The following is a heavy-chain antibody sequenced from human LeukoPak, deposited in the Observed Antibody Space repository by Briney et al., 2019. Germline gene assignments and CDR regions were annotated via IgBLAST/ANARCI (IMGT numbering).Heavy chain of an antibody. CDR1: GFTFSSYA. J-gene: IGHJ3*02. V-gene: IGHV3-30-3*01. CDR3: ARESALDI. Sequence: GGPLRLSCAASGFTFSSYAMHWVRQAPGKGLEWVAVISYDGSNKYYADSVKGRFTISRDNSKNTLYLQMNSRRAEDTAVYYCARESALDIWGQGTMVTVSS. CDR2: ISYDGSNK.